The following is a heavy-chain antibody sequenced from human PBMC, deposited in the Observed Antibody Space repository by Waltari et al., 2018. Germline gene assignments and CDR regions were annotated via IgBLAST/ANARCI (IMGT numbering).Heavy chain of an antibody. Sequence: QVQLVESGGGVVQPGGSLSLSCAASGFTFSSYGMHWVRQAPGKGLEWVAFIRYDGSNKYYADSVKGRFTISRDNSKNTLYLQMNSLRAEDTAVYYCAKDYDYGDYSFDYWGQGTLVTVSS. J-gene: IGHJ4*02. CDR3: AKDYDYGDYSFDY. CDR2: IRYDGSNK. V-gene: IGHV3-30*02. CDR1: GFTFSSYG. D-gene: IGHD4-17*01.